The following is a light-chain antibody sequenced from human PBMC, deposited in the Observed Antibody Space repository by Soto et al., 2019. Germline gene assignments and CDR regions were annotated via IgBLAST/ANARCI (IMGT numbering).Light chain of an antibody. CDR1: QSIRYY. Sequence: DIQMTQSPSSLSASVGDRVIITCRASQSIRYYFHWYQQKLGKAPKLLISAVSNLQSGVPSRFSGTGSGTDFTLTISSLQPEDFATYYCQQASSTPYTFGQGTKLEIK. CDR2: AVS. CDR3: QQASSTPYT. J-gene: IGKJ2*01. V-gene: IGKV1-39*01.